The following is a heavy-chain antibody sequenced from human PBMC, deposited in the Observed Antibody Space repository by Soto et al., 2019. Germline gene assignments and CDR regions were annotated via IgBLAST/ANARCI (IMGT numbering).Heavy chain of an antibody. V-gene: IGHV3-30*03. D-gene: IGHD1-26*01. Sequence: GGSLRLSCAASGFTFSSYGMHWVRQAPGKGLEWVAVISYDGSNKYYADSVKGRFTISRDNSKNTLYLQMNSLRAEDTAVYYCARTVGATYYYYGMDVWGQGTTVTVSS. CDR3: ARTVGATYYYYGMDV. CDR1: GFTFSSYG. J-gene: IGHJ6*02. CDR2: ISYDGSNK.